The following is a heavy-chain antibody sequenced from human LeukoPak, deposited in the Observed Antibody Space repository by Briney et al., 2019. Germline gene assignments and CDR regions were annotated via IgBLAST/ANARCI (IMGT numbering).Heavy chain of an antibody. Sequence: EINHSGRTNYNPSLKSRVTISVDTSKNQFSLKLSSVTAADTAVYYCARGSGWYSGAGNWFDPWGQGTLVTVSS. V-gene: IGHV4-34*01. CDR2: INHSGRT. CDR3: ARGSGWYSGAGNWFDP. J-gene: IGHJ5*02. D-gene: IGHD6-19*01.